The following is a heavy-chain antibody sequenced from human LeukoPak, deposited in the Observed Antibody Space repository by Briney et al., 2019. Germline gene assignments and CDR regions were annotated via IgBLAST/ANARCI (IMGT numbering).Heavy chain of an antibody. V-gene: IGHV1-46*01. CDR2: INPSGGST. Sequence: ASVKVSCKASGYIFTGYYMHWVRQAPGQGLEWMGIINPSGGSTSYAQKFQGRVTMTRDMSTSTVYMELSSLRSEDTAVYYCATLCGYSYGYLAGDYWGQGTLVTVSS. CDR1: GYIFTGYY. J-gene: IGHJ4*02. D-gene: IGHD5-18*01. CDR3: ATLCGYSYGYLAGDY.